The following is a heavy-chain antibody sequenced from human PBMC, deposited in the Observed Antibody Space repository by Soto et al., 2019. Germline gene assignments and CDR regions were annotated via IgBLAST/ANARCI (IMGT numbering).Heavy chain of an antibody. J-gene: IGHJ4*02. CDR1: GFTFGDYA. D-gene: IGHD3-3*01. CDR3: AKSGWSGLYYFDY. Sequence: GGSLRLSCTASGFTFGDYAMSWFRQAPGKGLEWVSAISGSGGSTYYADSVKGRFTISRDNSKNTLYLQMNSLRAEDTAVYYCAKSGWSGLYYFDYWGQGTLVTVSS. CDR2: ISGSGGST. V-gene: IGHV3-23*01.